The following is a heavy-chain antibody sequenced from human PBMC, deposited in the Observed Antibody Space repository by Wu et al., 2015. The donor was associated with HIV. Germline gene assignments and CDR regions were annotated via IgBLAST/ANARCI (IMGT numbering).Heavy chain of an antibody. CDR1: GYTFTNYG. V-gene: IGHV1-18*01. D-gene: IGHD3-16*01. Sequence: QVQLLQSGGEVKKPGASVKVSCKASGYTFTNYGTSWVRQAPGQRLEWMGWISGKNGDTSYAQTLEGRVTMTGDTSTTTVYMELSSLRFEDTAIYYCARIRHGYSDYGGKDAFDIWGQGDNGHRLL. J-gene: IGHJ3*02. CDR2: ISGKNGDT. CDR3: ARIRHGYSDYGGKDAFDI.